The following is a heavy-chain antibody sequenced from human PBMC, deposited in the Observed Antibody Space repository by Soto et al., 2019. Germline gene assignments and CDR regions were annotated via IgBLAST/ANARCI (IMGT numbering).Heavy chain of an antibody. D-gene: IGHD6-19*01. J-gene: IGHJ4*02. V-gene: IGHV3-11*01. CDR1: GFTFSDYY. CDR2: ISSSGSTI. CDR3: ARASPIAVADHFDY. Sequence: GGSLRLSCAASGFTFSDYYMSWIRQAPGRGLEWVSYISSSGSTIYYADSVKGRFTISRDNAKNSLYLQMNSLRAGDTAVYYCARASPIAVADHFDYWGPGTLVTVSS.